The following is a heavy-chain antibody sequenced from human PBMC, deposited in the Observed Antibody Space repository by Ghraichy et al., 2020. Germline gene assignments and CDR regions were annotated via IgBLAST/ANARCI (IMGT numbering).Heavy chain of an antibody. J-gene: IGHJ4*02. CDR2: INHSGST. Sequence: SETLSLTCAVYGGSFSGYYWSWIRQPPGKGLEWIGEINHSGSTNYNPSLKSRVTISVDTSKNQFSLKLSSVTAADTAVYYCARGGIVGASFDYWGQGTLVTVSS. V-gene: IGHV4-34*01. D-gene: IGHD1-26*01. CDR1: GGSFSGYY. CDR3: ARGGIVGASFDY.